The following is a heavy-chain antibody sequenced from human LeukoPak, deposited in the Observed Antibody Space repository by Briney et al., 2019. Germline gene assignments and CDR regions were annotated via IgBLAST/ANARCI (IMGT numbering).Heavy chain of an antibody. J-gene: IGHJ6*03. CDR3: ARDHGGYYYYYMDV. V-gene: IGHV1-69*05. Sequence: SVKVSCKASGYTFTSYAISWVRQAPGQGLEWMGGIIPIFGTANYAQKFQGRVTITTDESTSTAYMELSSLRSEDTAVYYCARDHGGYYYYYMDVWGKGTTVTVSS. CDR2: IIPIFGTA. CDR1: GYTFTSYA.